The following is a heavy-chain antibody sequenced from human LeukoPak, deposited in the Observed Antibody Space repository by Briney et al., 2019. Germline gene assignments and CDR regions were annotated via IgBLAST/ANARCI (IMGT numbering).Heavy chain of an antibody. CDR1: GYKFTNYW. J-gene: IGHJ4*02. Sequence: GESLKISCKGSGYKFTNYWIAWVRQMPGKGLEWMGIIYPGDSDTRYSPSFQGQVTISADKSISTTYLQWSSLKASDTAVYYCAKLTGGSSDYWGQGTLVTVSS. CDR2: IYPGDSDT. CDR3: AKLTGGSSDY. V-gene: IGHV5-51*01. D-gene: IGHD2-15*01.